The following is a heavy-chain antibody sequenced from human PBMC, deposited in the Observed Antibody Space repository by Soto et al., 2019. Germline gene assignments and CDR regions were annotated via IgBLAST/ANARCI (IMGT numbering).Heavy chain of an antibody. CDR1: GFTLSSDA. Sequence: EVQLVESGGGLAQPGGSLRLSCAASGFTLSSDAMDWVRQAPGKGLEYVSGISSNGIGTYYANSVKGRFTISRDNSKNTVYLQMDSLRPEDMAVYYCARRARADYYYMDVWGTGTTVTVS. J-gene: IGHJ6*03. CDR2: ISSNGIGT. CDR3: ARRARADYYYMDV. V-gene: IGHV3-64*01. D-gene: IGHD6-6*01.